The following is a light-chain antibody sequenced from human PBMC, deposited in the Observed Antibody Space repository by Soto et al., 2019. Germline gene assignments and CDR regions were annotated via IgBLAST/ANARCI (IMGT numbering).Light chain of an antibody. CDR2: GNS. CDR3: QSYDSSLSGWV. V-gene: IGLV1-40*01. CDR1: SSNIGAGYD. J-gene: IGLJ3*02. Sequence: QSVLTQPPSVSGATGQRDNISCTGSSSNIGAGYDVHWYQQLPGTAPKLLIYGNSNRPSGVPDRFSGSKSGTSASLAITGLQAEDEADYYCQSYDSSLSGWVFGGGTKLTVL.